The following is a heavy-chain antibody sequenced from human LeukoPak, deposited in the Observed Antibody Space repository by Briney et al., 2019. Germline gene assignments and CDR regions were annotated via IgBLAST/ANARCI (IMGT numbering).Heavy chain of an antibody. Sequence: ASVKVSYKASGYTFTGYYMHWVRQAPGQGLVWMGWINPNTGGTNYAQKFQGRVTMTRDTSISTAYMDLSRLRSDDTAVYYCVQFELDYWGQGTLVTVSS. CDR2: INPNTGGT. V-gene: IGHV1-2*02. CDR1: GYTFTGYY. CDR3: VQFELDY. D-gene: IGHD1-7*01. J-gene: IGHJ4*02.